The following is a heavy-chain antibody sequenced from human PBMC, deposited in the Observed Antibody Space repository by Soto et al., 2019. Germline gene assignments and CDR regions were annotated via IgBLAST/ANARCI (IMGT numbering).Heavy chain of an antibody. CDR2: ISAHNGNT. Sequence: QVHLVQSGAEVKKPGASVKVSCQGSGYAFTTYGITWVRQAPGQGLEWMGWISAHNGNTNYAQKPQGRVTVTRDTSTSTAHMELRSLRYDDTAVYYFARGRYRDYWGQGALVTVSS. CDR1: GYAFTTYG. J-gene: IGHJ4*02. D-gene: IGHD1-1*01. CDR3: ARGRYRDY. V-gene: IGHV1-18*01.